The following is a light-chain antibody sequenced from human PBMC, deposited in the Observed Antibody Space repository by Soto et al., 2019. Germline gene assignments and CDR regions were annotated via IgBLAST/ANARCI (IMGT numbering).Light chain of an antibody. V-gene: IGLV2-8*01. CDR3: SSFARNNDYV. J-gene: IGLJ1*01. CDR2: EVS. Sequence: QSALTQPPSASGSPGQSVTISCTGTSSDVGSYNYVSWYQQHPGKAPKLMIYEVSKRPSGVPDRFSGSKSGNTASLTVSGLQAEDEADYYCSSFARNNDYVFGTGTKVTVL. CDR1: SSDVGSYNY.